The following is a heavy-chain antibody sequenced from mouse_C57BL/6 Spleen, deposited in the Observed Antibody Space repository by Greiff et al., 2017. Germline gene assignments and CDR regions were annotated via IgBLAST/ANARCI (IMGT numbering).Heavy chain of an antibody. V-gene: IGHV2-5*01. CDR2: IWRGGST. Sequence: QVQLQQSGPGLVQPSQSLSITCTVSGFSLTSYGVHWVRQSPGKGLEWLGVIWRGGSTDYNAAFMSRLSITKDNSKSQVFFKMNSLQADDTAIYYCAKYDYESAYAMDYWGQGTSVTVSS. CDR1: GFSLTSYG. CDR3: AKYDYESAYAMDY. J-gene: IGHJ4*01. D-gene: IGHD2-4*01.